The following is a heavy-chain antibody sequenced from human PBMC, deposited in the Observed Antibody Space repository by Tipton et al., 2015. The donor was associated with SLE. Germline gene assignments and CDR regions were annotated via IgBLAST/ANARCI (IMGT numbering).Heavy chain of an antibody. Sequence: TLSLTCTVSGGSLSSGGYYWTWIRQPAGKGLEWIGRIYVGGTTNSNPSLKSRVTLSVDTSKNQFSLKLTSVTAADTAVYFCARRTRSASWYGGAFDVWGQGTMITVSS. J-gene: IGHJ3*01. CDR3: ARRTRSASWYGGAFDV. D-gene: IGHD6-13*01. V-gene: IGHV4-61*02. CDR2: IYVGGTT. CDR1: GGSLSSGGYY.